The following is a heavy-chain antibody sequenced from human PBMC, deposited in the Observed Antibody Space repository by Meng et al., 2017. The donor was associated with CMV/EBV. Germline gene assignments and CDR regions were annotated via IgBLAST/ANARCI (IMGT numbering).Heavy chain of an antibody. CDR2: IDCDDDK. CDR3: ARIMCGGIQHIAHYGMDV. CDR1: GFPLSTSGMC. J-gene: IGHJ6*02. V-gene: IGHV2-70*20. D-gene: IGHD5-18*01. Sequence: SGPTLVHPTQTLTLTCTFSGFPLSTSGMCVSWVRQPPGKALEWLALIDCDDDKYYSTSLKTRLTIAKDTSKTQVVLTLTNMDPVDTATYYCARIMCGGIQHIAHYGMDVWGQGTTVTVSS.